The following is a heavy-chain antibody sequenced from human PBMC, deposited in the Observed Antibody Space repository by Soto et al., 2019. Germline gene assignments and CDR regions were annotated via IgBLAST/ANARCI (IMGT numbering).Heavy chain of an antibody. Sequence: ASVKVSCKASGYTFTSYGISWLRQAPGQGLEWMGWISAYNGDTNNAQKFQGRVTMTTDTSTNTAYMELRSLTSDDTAVYYCARDVKWGLLGGVNWFDPWGQGTLVTVSS. V-gene: IGHV1-18*01. CDR3: ARDVKWGLLGGVNWFDP. CDR2: ISAYNGDT. D-gene: IGHD1-26*01. CDR1: GYTFTSYG. J-gene: IGHJ5*02.